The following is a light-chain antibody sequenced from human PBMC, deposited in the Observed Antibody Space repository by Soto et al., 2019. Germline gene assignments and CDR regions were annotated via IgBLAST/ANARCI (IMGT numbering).Light chain of an antibody. CDR1: SSDVGGYHY. CDR3: SSYTSSSTLV. Sequence: QSALTQPASVSGSPGQSITISCTGTSSDVGGYHYVSWYQQHPGKAPKLMIYDVSNRPSGVSNRFSGSKSGNTASLTISGRQAEDEADYYCSSYTSSSTLVFGGGTKVTVL. V-gene: IGLV2-14*01. CDR2: DVS. J-gene: IGLJ2*01.